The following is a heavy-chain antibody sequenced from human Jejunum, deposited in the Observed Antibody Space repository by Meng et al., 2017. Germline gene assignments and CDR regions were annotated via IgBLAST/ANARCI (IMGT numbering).Heavy chain of an antibody. CDR1: GGSIGGYF. J-gene: IGHJ1*01. CDR3: ARPLGYNGVNLGYFQH. Sequence: QVQLRRWGEGRLKRPEPLSLPRVVYGGSIGGYFWSWTRQTPGKGLEWMGEINRKGTTNYNPSLESRVSISVDTSKNQFSLNLDSVTAADTAVYYCARPLGYNGVNLGYFQHWGQGTLVTVSS. CDR2: INRKGTT. D-gene: IGHD2-8*01. V-gene: IGHV4-34*01.